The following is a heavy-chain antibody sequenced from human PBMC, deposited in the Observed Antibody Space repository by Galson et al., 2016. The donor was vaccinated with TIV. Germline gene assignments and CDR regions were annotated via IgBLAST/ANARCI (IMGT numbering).Heavy chain of an antibody. CDR2: ISWNSDSI. Sequence: SLRLSCAGSGFTFDDYGMHWVRQAPGKGLEWVSSISWNSDSIAYADSVKGRFTISRDNAKNSLYLQMDSLRPEDTASYYCAKGSQQLVVDYMDVWGKGTTVTVS. V-gene: IGHV3-9*01. D-gene: IGHD6-13*01. CDR3: AKGSQQLVVDYMDV. J-gene: IGHJ6*03. CDR1: GFTFDDYG.